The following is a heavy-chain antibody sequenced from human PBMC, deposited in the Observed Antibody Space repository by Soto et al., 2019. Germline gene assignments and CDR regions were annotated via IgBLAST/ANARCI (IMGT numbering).Heavy chain of an antibody. V-gene: IGHV3-30*18. CDR1: GFTFSSYG. D-gene: IGHD2-15*01. CDR2: ISFDGSNK. CDR3: AKDRLPHDYCSGGSCYNGFAY. Sequence: PGGSLRLSCAASGFTFSSYGMHWVRQAPGKGLEWGAVISFDGSNKYYADSVKGRFTISRDKSKNRLYLQMNSLRAEDTAVYYCAKDRLPHDYCSGGSCYNGFAYWGKGTLVTVAS. J-gene: IGHJ4*02.